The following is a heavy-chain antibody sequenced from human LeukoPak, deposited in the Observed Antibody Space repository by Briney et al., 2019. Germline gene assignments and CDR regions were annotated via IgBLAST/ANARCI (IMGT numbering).Heavy chain of an antibody. D-gene: IGHD6-13*01. CDR1: GFTFSSYA. Sequence: PGGSLRLSCAASGFTFSSYAMHWVRQAPGKGLEWVAVISYDGSNKYYADSVKGRFTISRDNSKNTLYLQMNSLRAEDTAVYYCASIAAARFGYWGQGTLVTVSS. V-gene: IGHV3-30*04. CDR2: ISYDGSNK. J-gene: IGHJ4*02. CDR3: ASIAAARFGY.